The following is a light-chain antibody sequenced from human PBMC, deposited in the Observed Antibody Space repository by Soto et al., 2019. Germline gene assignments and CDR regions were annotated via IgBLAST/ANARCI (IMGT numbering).Light chain of an antibody. CDR3: LQDYNYPWT. Sequence: EIVVTQSPATLSGSPGERVTLSSRASQFVSSRLAWYQQRPGQVPRLLIYDTSTRAPGISARFSGSGSATDFTLTISSLQPEDFATYYCLQDYNYPWTFGQGTKVHI. V-gene: IGKV3-15*01. CDR2: DTS. J-gene: IGKJ1*01. CDR1: QFVSSR.